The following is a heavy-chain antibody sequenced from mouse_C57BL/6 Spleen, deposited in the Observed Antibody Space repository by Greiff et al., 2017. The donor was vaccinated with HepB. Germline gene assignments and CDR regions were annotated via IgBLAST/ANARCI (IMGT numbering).Heavy chain of an antibody. D-gene: IGHD1-1*01. CDR3: ARDLYYYGSTYFDY. J-gene: IGHJ2*01. V-gene: IGHV5-4*01. Sequence: FTISRDNDKNNLYLQMSHLKSEDTAMYYCARDLYYYGSTYFDYWGQGTTLTVSS.